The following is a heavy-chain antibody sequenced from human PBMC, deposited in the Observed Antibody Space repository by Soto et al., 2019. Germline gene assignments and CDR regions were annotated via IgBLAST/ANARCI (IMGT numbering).Heavy chain of an antibody. D-gene: IGHD6-6*01. V-gene: IGHV3-30*18. CDR1: GFTFSSYG. CDR2: ISYDGSNK. J-gene: IGHJ4*02. Sequence: QVQLVESGGGVVQPGRSLRLSCAASGFTFSSYGMHWVRQAPGKGLEWVAVISYDGSNKYYADSVKGRFTISRDNSKNTLYLQMNSLRAEDTAVYYCAKDRVLQYSSSYPSLGYWGQGTLVTVSS. CDR3: AKDRVLQYSSSYPSLGY.